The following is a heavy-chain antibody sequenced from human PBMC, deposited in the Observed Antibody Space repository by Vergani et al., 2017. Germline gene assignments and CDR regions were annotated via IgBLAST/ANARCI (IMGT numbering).Heavy chain of an antibody. V-gene: IGHV3-33*01. CDR1: GFTFNQYG. CDR3: AGDLRLLYNRFDP. Sequence: QVQLVESGGGVVQPGRSLRLSCAASGFTFNQYGMHWVRQAPGKGLEWVAVTCYDGNNKQYADSVKGRFTISRDNSKSTMYLQMNSLRDEDTGVYYCAGDLRLLYNRFDPWGQGTLVTVSS. D-gene: IGHD1-14*01. CDR2: TCYDGNNK. J-gene: IGHJ5*02.